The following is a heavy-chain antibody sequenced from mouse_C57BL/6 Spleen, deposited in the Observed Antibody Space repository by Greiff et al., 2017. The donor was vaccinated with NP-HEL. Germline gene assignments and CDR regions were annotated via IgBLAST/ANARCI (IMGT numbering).Heavy chain of an antibody. CDR2: INPNNGGT. J-gene: IGHJ2*01. CDR1: GYTFTDYY. V-gene: IGHV1-26*01. CDR3: ARRGNLEDYFDY. Sequence: VQLQQSGPELVKPGASVKISCKASGYTFTDYYMNWVKQSHGKSLEWIGDINPNNGGTSYNQKFKGKATLTVDKSSSTAYMELRSLTSEDSAVYYCARRGNLEDYFDYWGQGTTLTVSS.